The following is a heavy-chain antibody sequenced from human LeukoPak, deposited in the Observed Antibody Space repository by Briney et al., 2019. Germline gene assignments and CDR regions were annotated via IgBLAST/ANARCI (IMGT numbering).Heavy chain of an antibody. D-gene: IGHD3-10*01. CDR1: GYIFTSYW. CDR2: IYPGDSDT. Sequence: GESLKISCKASGYIFTSYWIGWVRQMPGKGLEWMGIIYPGDSDTRYSPSFQGQVTISVDKTISTAYLQWSSLKASDTAMYYYARGLTYGSGSNFDYWGQGSLVTVSS. CDR3: ARGLTYGSGSNFDY. J-gene: IGHJ4*02. V-gene: IGHV5-51*01.